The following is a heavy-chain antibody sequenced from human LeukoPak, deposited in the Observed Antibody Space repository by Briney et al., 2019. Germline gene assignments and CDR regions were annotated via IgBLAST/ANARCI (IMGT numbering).Heavy chain of an antibody. CDR2: IYYSGST. CDR3: ARAYYDFWSGYSPPNYYYYYGMDV. Sequence: PSETLSLTRTVSGGSISSYYRSWIRQPPGKGLEWIGYIYYSGSTNYNPSLKSRVTISVDTSKNQFSLKLSSVTAADTAVYYCARAYYDFWSGYSPPNYYYYYGMDVWGQGTTVTVSS. D-gene: IGHD3-3*01. J-gene: IGHJ6*02. CDR1: GGSISSYY. V-gene: IGHV4-59*01.